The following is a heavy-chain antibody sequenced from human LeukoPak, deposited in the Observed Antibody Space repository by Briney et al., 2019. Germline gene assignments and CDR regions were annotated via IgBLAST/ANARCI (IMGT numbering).Heavy chain of an antibody. CDR3: AKNLYCGGGSCYPSALGMDV. CDR2: ISGGGVNT. D-gene: IGHD2-15*01. V-gene: IGHV3-23*01. Sequence: GGSLRLSCAASGFTFNSYAMTWVRQAPGKGLEWVSAISGGGVNTYYADSVKGRFTISRDNSKNMLFLQMNSLRAEDTAVYYCAKNLYCGGGSCYPSALGMDVWGQGTTVTVSS. J-gene: IGHJ6*02. CDR1: GFTFNSYA.